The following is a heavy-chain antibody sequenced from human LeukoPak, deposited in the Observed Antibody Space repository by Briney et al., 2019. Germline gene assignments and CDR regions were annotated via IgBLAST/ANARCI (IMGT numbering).Heavy chain of an antibody. V-gene: IGHV3-7*01. J-gene: IGHJ3*02. CDR1: GFTFSSYW. CDR3: ARVGLGITIFGVVKNAFDI. CDR2: IKQDGSEK. Sequence: GGSLRLSCAASGFTFSSYWMSWVRQAPGKGLEWVANIKQDGSEKYYVDSVKGRFTISRDNAKNSLYLQMNSLRAEDTAVYYCARVGLGITIFGVVKNAFDIWGQGTTVTVSS. D-gene: IGHD3-3*01.